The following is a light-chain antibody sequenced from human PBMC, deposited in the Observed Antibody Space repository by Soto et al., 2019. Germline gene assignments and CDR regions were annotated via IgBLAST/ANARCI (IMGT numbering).Light chain of an antibody. CDR2: DVT. Sequence: SALTQPPSASGSPGQSVTISCTGTSSDVGGYNYVSWYQQHPGKAPKLMIYDVTKRPSGVPDRFSGSKSGSTASLTVSGLQAEDEADYYCSSYAGGNNVVFGGGTKLTVL. CDR1: SSDVGGYNY. CDR3: SSYAGGNNVV. V-gene: IGLV2-8*01. J-gene: IGLJ2*01.